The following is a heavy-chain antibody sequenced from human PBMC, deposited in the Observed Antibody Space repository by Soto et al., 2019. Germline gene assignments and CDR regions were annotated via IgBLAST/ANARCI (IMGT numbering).Heavy chain of an antibody. D-gene: IGHD3-16*01. CDR3: AKAYFVWSSEQPYYFDY. CDR1: GFTFSNYA. V-gene: IGHV3-23*01. J-gene: IGHJ4*02. CDR2: ISGGGGRS. Sequence: EVQLLDSGGGLVQPGGSLRLSCAASGFTFSNYAMTWVRQGPGKGLEWVAGISGGGGRSYYADSVKGRFTISRDNSKSTLYLQMNSLRDEDTAVYYCAKAYFVWSSEQPYYFDYWGQGPLFTVSS.